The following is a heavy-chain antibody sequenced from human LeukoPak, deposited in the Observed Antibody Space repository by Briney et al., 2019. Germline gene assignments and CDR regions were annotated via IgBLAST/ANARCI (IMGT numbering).Heavy chain of an antibody. Sequence: GGSLRLSCAASGFTFSSYGMHWVRQAPGKGLEWVAVISYDGSNKYYADSVKGRFTISRDNSKNTLYLQMNSLRAEDTAVYYCAKDGYDFWSGYYGIHLAFDIWGQGTMVTVSS. CDR2: ISYDGSNK. CDR3: AKDGYDFWSGYYGIHLAFDI. CDR1: GFTFSSYG. J-gene: IGHJ3*02. D-gene: IGHD3-3*01. V-gene: IGHV3-30*18.